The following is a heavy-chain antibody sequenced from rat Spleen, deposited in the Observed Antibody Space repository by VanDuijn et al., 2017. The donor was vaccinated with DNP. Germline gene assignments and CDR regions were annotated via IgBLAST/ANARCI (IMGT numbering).Heavy chain of an antibody. CDR1: NYTISDYG. D-gene: IGHD1-11*01. V-gene: IGHV5-29*01. CDR2: ITYDVIRT. CDR3: ARRGYGGRGFFDY. J-gene: IGHJ2*01. Sequence: EVKLVESGGGLVQPGGSLKLSCAVSNYTISDYGMAWVRQAPTKGLEWVATITYDVIRTYYRDSVKGRFTISRDNAKSTLNLQMDSLRSEDTATYYCARRGYGGRGFFDYWGQGVMVTVSS.